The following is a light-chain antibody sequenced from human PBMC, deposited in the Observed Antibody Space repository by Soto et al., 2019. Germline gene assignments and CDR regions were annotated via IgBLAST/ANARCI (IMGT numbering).Light chain of an antibody. V-gene: IGLV2-14*03. CDR3: SSYTPSSTYV. CDR2: DVS. Sequence: QSALTQPASVSGSPGQSITISCTGTRSDVGGYNYVSWYQQYPGKAPKLMIYDVSSRPSGVSNRFSGSKSGNTASLTIYGLQAEDEADYHCSSYTPSSTYVFGTGTKVTVL. CDR1: RSDVGGYNY. J-gene: IGLJ1*01.